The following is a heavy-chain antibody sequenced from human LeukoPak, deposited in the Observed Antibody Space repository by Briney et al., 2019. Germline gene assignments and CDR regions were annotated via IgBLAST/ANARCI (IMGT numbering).Heavy chain of an antibody. CDR3: ARRSVRVGMDV. D-gene: IGHD6-13*01. J-gene: IGHJ6*02. CDR1: GITFSTSD. V-gene: IGHV3-13*01. CDR2: IGTAGDT. Sequence: GGSLRLSCEASGITFSTSDMHWVRQAPGKGLEWVSVIGTAGDTYYADSVKGRFTISRENAKNSLYLQMNSLRAGGTAVYYCARRSVRVGMDVWGQGTTVTVSS.